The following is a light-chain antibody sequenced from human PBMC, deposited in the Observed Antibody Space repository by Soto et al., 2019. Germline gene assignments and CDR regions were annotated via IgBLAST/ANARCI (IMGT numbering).Light chain of an antibody. CDR2: TTS. CDR1: QTISLY. Sequence: DVQMTQSPSSLSASLGDRVTITCRASQTISLYLNWYQQKPGKAPKLLIATTSYLQNGVPSRFSGSRSGTDFSLTISSLQPEDFATYYCQQSYLVPETFGRRTKVDSK. V-gene: IGKV1-39*01. J-gene: IGKJ2*01. CDR3: QQSYLVPET.